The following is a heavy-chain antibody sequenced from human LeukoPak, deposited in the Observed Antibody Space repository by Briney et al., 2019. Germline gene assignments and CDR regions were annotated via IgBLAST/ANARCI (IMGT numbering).Heavy chain of an antibody. CDR3: AKMQGYFDY. CDR2: ITGGGTT. J-gene: IGHJ4*02. CDR1: GLTFSSYG. Sequence: PGGSLRLSCEASGLTFSSYGMSWVRQAPGKGLQWVSAITGGGTTYYADSVKGRFTISRDNSKNMLYLQMNSLRAEDTAVYYCAKMQGYFDYWGQGTLVPVSS. V-gene: IGHV3-23*01.